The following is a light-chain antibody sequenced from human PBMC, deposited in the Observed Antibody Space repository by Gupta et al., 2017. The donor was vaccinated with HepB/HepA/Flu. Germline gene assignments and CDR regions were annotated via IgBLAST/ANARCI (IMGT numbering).Light chain of an antibody. CDR3: QQRNSWPLT. CDR1: ESVSIN. CDR2: DAS. Sequence: ETVMTQSPATLSLSPGERATLSCRASESVSINVVWYQQKPGQAPRLLIYDASNRATGIPTRFIGSGSGTDFTLPISSREPEDFAVYYCQQRNSWPLTFGGGTKVEI. V-gene: IGKV3-11*01. J-gene: IGKJ4*01.